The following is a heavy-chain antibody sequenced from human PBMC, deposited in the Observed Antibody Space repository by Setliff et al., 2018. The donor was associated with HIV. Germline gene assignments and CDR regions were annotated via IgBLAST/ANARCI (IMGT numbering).Heavy chain of an antibody. J-gene: IGHJ4*02. CDR1: GFSFRNSFYN. V-gene: IGHV4-39*01. D-gene: IGHD2-2*01. CDR3: AKLLPAADMAREIDS. CDR2: IYYSGTT. Sequence: PSETLSLTCNVSGFSFRNSFYNWGWIRQPPGKGLEWIGTIYYSGTTYYNPSLKSRVTMSIDTSQNQFSLKLTSVTATDTAVYYCAKLLPAADMAREIDSWGQGTLVTVSS.